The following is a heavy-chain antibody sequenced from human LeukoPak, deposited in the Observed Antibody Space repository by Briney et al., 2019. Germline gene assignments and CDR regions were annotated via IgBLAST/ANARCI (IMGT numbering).Heavy chain of an antibody. Sequence: SETLSLTCTVSGGSISSYYWSWIRQPPGKGLEWIGYIYYSGSTNYNPSLKSRVTISVDTSKNQFSLKLSSVTAADTAVYYCARDGEQQLAFDYWGQGTLVTVSS. CDR3: ARDGEQQLAFDY. CDR2: IYYSGST. V-gene: IGHV4-59*01. J-gene: IGHJ4*02. D-gene: IGHD6-13*01. CDR1: GGSISSYY.